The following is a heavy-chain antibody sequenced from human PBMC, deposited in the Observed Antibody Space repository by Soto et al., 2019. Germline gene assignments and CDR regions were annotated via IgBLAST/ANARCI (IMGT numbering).Heavy chain of an antibody. Sequence: PGESLKISCTGSGYSFSNSWIAWVRQMPGKGLEWMGIIYPGDSDSRYSPAFQGQVSISADKSINTAYLQWSSLEASDTAMYYCGRHDAYSSSDFWGQGTMVTVPS. D-gene: IGHD6-19*01. J-gene: IGHJ4*02. V-gene: IGHV5-51*01. CDR1: GYSFSNSW. CDR3: GRHDAYSSSDF. CDR2: IYPGDSDS.